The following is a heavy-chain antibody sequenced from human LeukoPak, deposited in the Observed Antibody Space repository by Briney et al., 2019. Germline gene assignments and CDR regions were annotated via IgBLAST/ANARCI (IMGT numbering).Heavy chain of an antibody. D-gene: IGHD6-13*01. CDR3: ARASSSWYNWGFDY. CDR2: INPNSGGT. Sequence: ASVKVSCKASGYTFTGYYMHWVRQAPGQGLEWMGWINPNSGGTNYAQKFHGRVTMTRDTSISTAYMELSRLRSDDTAVYYCARASSSWYNWGFDYWGQGTLVTVSS. J-gene: IGHJ4*02. V-gene: IGHV1-2*02. CDR1: GYTFTGYY.